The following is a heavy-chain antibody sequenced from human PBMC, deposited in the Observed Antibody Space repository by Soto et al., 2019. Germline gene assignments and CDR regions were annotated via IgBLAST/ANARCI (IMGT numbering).Heavy chain of an antibody. CDR1: GFTFSSYA. CDR3: ARVCAETHSSGWITRNWYFDL. CDR2: ISYDGSNK. J-gene: IGHJ2*01. Sequence: QVQLVESGGGVVQPGRSLRLSCAASGFTFSSYAMHWVRQAPGKGLEWVAVISYDGSNKYYADSVKGRFTISRDNSKNTLYLQMNSLRAEDTAVYYCARVCAETHSSGWITRNWYFDLWGRGTLVTVSS. V-gene: IGHV3-30-3*01. D-gene: IGHD6-19*01.